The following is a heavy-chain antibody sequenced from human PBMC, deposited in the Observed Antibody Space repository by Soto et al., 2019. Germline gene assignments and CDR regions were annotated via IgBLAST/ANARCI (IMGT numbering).Heavy chain of an antibody. J-gene: IGHJ6*03. CDR1: GYTFTSYG. CDR2: ISAYNGNT. Sequence: QVQLVQSGAEVKKPGASVKVSCKASGYTFTSYGISWVRQAPGQGLEWMGWISAYNGNTNYAQKLQGRVTMTTDTSKSTAYMELRSLRSDDTPLYYCARKGRDYYGAGSYYNDGYYYYYMDVWGKGNTVTVAS. D-gene: IGHD3-10*01. V-gene: IGHV1-18*01. CDR3: ARKGRDYYGAGSYYNDGYYYYYMDV.